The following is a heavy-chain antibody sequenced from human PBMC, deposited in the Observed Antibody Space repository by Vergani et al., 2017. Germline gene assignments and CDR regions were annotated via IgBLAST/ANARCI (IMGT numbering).Heavy chain of an antibody. CDR1: GGSFTSYH. V-gene: IGHV4-34*01. CDR2: IDHTGRP. D-gene: IGHD4-11*01. CDR3: AIVNTETNGHLYYYYYMDV. Sequence: QVQLQQWGGGLLKPSETLSLTCVVNGGSFTSYHWTWIRQSPGEGLEWVGDIDHTGRPDYNPFLKSRLTMSVDKSRNQFSLTLNSVTATDTAIYFCAIVNTETNGHLYYYYYMDVWGQGTAVTVS. J-gene: IGHJ6*03.